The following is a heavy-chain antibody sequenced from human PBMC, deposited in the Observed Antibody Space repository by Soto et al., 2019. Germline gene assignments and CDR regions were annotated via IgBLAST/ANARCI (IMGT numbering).Heavy chain of an antibody. D-gene: IGHD3-3*01. V-gene: IGHV3-15*01. CDR1: GFTFSNAW. Sequence: GGSLRLSCAASGFTFSNAWMSWVRQAPGEGLEWVGRIKSKTDAGTTDYAAPVKGRFAISRDDSNNALYLQMNSLKTEDTAVYYCTTATAVRLPNYDFWSGYPFDYWGQGTLVTVSS. CDR2: IKSKTDAGTT. CDR3: TTATAVRLPNYDFWSGYPFDY. J-gene: IGHJ4*02.